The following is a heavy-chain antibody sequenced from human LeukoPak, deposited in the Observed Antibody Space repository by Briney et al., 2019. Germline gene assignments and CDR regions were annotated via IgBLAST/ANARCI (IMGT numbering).Heavy chain of an antibody. CDR2: VSSSSITI. V-gene: IGHV3-48*02. Sequence: GGSLRLSCAASGFTLGSYSMNWVRQAPGKGLEWVSYVSSSSITIDYADSVKGRFTISRDNAKNSLYLQMNSLRDEDTAVYYCARGTGDPQRFDPWGQGTLVTVSS. CDR1: GFTLGSYS. D-gene: IGHD4-17*01. CDR3: ARGTGDPQRFDP. J-gene: IGHJ5*02.